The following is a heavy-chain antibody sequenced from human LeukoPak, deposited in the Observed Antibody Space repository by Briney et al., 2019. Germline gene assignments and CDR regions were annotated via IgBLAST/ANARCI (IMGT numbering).Heavy chain of an antibody. CDR3: TKSGSAWAFFQD. D-gene: IGHD6-19*01. V-gene: IGHV3-33*06. CDR1: GFTFSNYG. Sequence: GGSLRLSCAASGFTFSNYGMHWVRQAPGKGLEWVAVIWYDGTNKFYADSVKGRFTISRDISKNTLYLQMNSLTVEDTAVYYCTKSGSAWAFFQDWGQGTLVTVSS. CDR2: IWYDGTNK. J-gene: IGHJ1*01.